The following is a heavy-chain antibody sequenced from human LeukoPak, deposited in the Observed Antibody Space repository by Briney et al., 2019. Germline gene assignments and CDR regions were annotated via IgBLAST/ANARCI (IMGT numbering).Heavy chain of an antibody. CDR1: GYTLTELS. CDR2: FDPEDGET. D-gene: IGHD1-26*01. J-gene: IGHJ4*02. Sequence: ASVKVSCKVSGYTLTELSMHWVRQAPGKGLEWMGGFDPEDGETIYAQKFQGRVTMTEDTSTDTAYMELSSLRSDDTAVYYCARDPGVGATQNFDYWGQGTLVTVSS. V-gene: IGHV1-24*01. CDR3: ARDPGVGATQNFDY.